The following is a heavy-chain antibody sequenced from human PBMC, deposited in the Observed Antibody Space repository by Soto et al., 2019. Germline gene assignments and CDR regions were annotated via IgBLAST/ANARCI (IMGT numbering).Heavy chain of an antibody. J-gene: IGHJ6*02. D-gene: IGHD2-2*01. V-gene: IGHV1-69*01. CDR2: IIPIFATA. CDR1: GGTFSSYA. Sequence: QVQLVQFGAEVKKPGSSVKVSCKASGGTFSSYAISWVRQAPGQGLEWKGGIIPIFATANYAQKFQGRVMITVDESTSTAYMELSSLRSEDTAVYYCARSVSFRYQLLKRGMDVWGQGTTVTVSS. CDR3: ARSVSFRYQLLKRGMDV.